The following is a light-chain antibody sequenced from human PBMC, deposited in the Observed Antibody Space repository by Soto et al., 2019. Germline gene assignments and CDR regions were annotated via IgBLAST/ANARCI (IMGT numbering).Light chain of an antibody. J-gene: IGLJ1*01. Sequence: QSVLTQPPSVSGAPGQRVTISCTGSSSNIGAGYDVHWYQQLPGTAPKLLIYGNSNRPSGVPDRFSGSKSGTSASLAITGLQAEDEADYYCQSYDSRLSGYVFGTGPNLTV. V-gene: IGLV1-40*01. CDR2: GNS. CDR1: SSNIGAGYD. CDR3: QSYDSRLSGYV.